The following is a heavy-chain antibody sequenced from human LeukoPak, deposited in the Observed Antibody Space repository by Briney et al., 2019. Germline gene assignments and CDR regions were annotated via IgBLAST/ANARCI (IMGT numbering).Heavy chain of an antibody. V-gene: IGHV1-69*13. D-gene: IGHD4-11*01. CDR1: GGTFSSYA. Sequence: SVKVSCKASGGTFSSYAVSWVRQAPGQGLEWMGGIIPIFDTANYAQKFQDRVTITADESTSTAYMELSSLRSEDTAVYYCARGGKDSNQYFDYWGQGTLVTVSS. J-gene: IGHJ4*02. CDR2: IIPIFDTA. CDR3: ARGGKDSNQYFDY.